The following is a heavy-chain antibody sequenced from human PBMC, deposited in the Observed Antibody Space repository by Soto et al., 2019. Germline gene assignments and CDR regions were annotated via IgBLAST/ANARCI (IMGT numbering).Heavy chain of an antibody. CDR3: AKDSTSSAIRWFDP. D-gene: IGHD2-2*01. V-gene: IGHV3-23*01. J-gene: IGHJ5*02. Sequence: PVGSVRLSCAASGFTFSSYAMNWVRQAPGRGLEWVSAISGSGGSTYYADSVKGRFSISRDNSKNTLYLQMNSLRAEDTAVYYCAKDSTSSAIRWFDPWGQGTLVTVSS. CDR2: ISGSGGST. CDR1: GFTFSSYA.